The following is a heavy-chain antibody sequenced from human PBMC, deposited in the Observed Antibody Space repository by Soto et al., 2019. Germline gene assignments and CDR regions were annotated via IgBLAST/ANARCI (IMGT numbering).Heavy chain of an antibody. D-gene: IGHD4-17*01. CDR2: ISYDGTNK. J-gene: IGHJ6*02. V-gene: IGHV3-30*18. CDR1: GFTFSTYG. CDR3: AKDLESYGDYDYYCYGMDV. Sequence: QVQLVESGGGEVQPGRSLTISCAASGFTFSTYGMNWVRQAPGKGLEWVAVISYDGTNKFYSDSVKGRFTISRDNFKNTLTLQMNSLRANETSVYSCAKDLESYGDYDYYCYGMDVWGLGTRVTVSS.